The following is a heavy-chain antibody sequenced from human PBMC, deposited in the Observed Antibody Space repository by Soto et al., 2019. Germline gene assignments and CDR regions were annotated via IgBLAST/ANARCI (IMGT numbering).Heavy chain of an antibody. D-gene: IGHD2-15*01. CDR3: AKDSRSHPQGWFDP. CDR2: ISGSGDYT. Sequence: EVQLLESGGGLVQPGESLRLSCAASDFTFSSYAMTWIRQAPGKGLEWVSSISGSGDYTYFADSVKGRFTISRDNSKDTLYLQMSSLRVEDTAIYYWAKDSRSHPQGWFDPWGQGTLVTVSS. V-gene: IGHV3-23*01. CDR1: DFTFSSYA. J-gene: IGHJ5*02.